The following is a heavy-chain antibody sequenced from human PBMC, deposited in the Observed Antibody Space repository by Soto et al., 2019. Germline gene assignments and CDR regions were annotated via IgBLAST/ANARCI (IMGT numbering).Heavy chain of an antibody. CDR1: GYTSTSYG. J-gene: IGHJ4*02. Sequence: QVQLVQSGAEVKKPGASVKVSCKASGYTSTSYGISWVRQAPGEGLEWMGWISAYNGNTNYAQKLQGRVTMTTDTSTSTAYMELRSLRSDDTAVSYCARSHQYCYDSSVDYWGQGTLVTVSS. D-gene: IGHD3-22*01. CDR3: ARSHQYCYDSSVDY. CDR2: ISAYNGNT. V-gene: IGHV1-18*01.